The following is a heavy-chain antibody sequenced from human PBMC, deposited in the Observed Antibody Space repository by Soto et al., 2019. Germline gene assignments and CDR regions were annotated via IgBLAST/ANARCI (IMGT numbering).Heavy chain of an antibody. V-gene: IGHV3-11*04. J-gene: IGHJ5*02. CDR3: ARSPYTWGCFDP. CDR2: ISNRGRTI. D-gene: IGHD3-16*01. Sequence: QVQLVESGGGLVKPGGTLRLSCAASGFSFSDYYMSWIRQAPGKRLEWISYISNRGRTIYYADSLKGRFTISRDNAKNALYLQINSLRVDGTAMYYCARSPYTWGCFDPWGQGILVSVS. CDR1: GFSFSDYY.